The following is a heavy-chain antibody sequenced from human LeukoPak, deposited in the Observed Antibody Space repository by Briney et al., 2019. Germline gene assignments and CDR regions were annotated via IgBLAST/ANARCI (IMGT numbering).Heavy chain of an antibody. CDR1: GFTFRTYA. CDR3: ARGVGSSWYSYYYYYGMDV. CDR2: ISYDGNNK. J-gene: IGHJ6*02. D-gene: IGHD6-13*01. Sequence: GGSLRLSCAASGFTFRTYAMHWVRQAPGKGLEWVAVISYDGNNKEYADSVKGQFTISRDNSKNTLYLQMNSLRAEDTAVYYCARGVGSSWYSYYYYYGMDVWGQGTTVTVSS. V-gene: IGHV3-30-3*01.